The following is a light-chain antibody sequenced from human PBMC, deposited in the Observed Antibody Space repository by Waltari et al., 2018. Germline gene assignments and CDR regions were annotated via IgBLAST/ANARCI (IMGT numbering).Light chain of an antibody. J-gene: IGKJ2*01. CDR3: QQYTSWPRT. CDR2: GVS. Sequence: DIVMTQSPATLSVSPGERASLSCRASQNVFGDLAWYKMKIGRAPRLLIFGVSTRATGVPARFSGSGYGTEFTLTISSLQSEDSAVYYCQQYTSWPRTFGQGTKLEI. CDR1: QNVFGD. V-gene: IGKV3-15*01.